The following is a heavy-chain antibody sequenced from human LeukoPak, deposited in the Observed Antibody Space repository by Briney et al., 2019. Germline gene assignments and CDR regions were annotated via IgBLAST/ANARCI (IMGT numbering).Heavy chain of an antibody. J-gene: IGHJ4*02. CDR3: ARDWPIDY. V-gene: IGHV3-48*04. Sequence: GGSLRLSCAASGFTFSSYSMNWVRQAPGKGLEWVSYISSSSSTIYYADSVKGRFTISRDNAKNSLYLQMNSLRAEDTAVYYCARDWPIDYWGQGTLVTVSS. CDR1: GFTFSSYS. CDR2: ISSSSSTI.